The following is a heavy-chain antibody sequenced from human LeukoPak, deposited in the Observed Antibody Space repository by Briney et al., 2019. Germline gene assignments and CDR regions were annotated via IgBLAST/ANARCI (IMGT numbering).Heavy chain of an antibody. Sequence: TASETLSLTCTVSGGSISSGSYYWSWIRQPAGKGLEWIGRIYTNGSTNYNPSLKSRVTISVDTSKNQSSLKLSSVTAADTAVYYCARDPGWNYYYMDVWGKGTTVTVSS. CDR1: GGSISSGSYY. CDR3: ARDPGWNYYYMDV. D-gene: IGHD2-15*01. J-gene: IGHJ6*03. CDR2: IYTNGST. V-gene: IGHV4-61*02.